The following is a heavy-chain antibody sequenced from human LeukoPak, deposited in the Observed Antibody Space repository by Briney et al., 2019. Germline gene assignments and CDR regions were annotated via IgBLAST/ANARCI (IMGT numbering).Heavy chain of an antibody. CDR2: ISSSGSAI. Sequence: GGSLRLSCAASAFTFSTYSMNWVRQAPGKGLKWVSYISSSGSAIYYADSVKGRFTISRDNAKNTLYLQMNSLRVEDTAAYYCGRGVAGSRHFDYWGQGTLVTVSS. V-gene: IGHV3-48*01. CDR1: AFTFSTYS. J-gene: IGHJ4*02. D-gene: IGHD6-19*01. CDR3: GRGVAGSRHFDY.